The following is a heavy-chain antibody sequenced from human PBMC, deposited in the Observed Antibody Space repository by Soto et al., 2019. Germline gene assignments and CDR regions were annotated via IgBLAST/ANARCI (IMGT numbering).Heavy chain of an antibody. Sequence: SETLSLTCTVSGGSISSYYWSWIRQPPGKGLEWIGYIYYSGSTNYNPSLKSRVTISVDTSKNQFSLKLSSVTAADTAVYYCASKSGHSSGWSFTPSYYYYYYGMDVWGQGTTVTVSS. D-gene: IGHD6-19*01. CDR1: GGSISSYY. CDR2: IYYSGST. J-gene: IGHJ6*02. V-gene: IGHV4-59*01. CDR3: ASKSGHSSGWSFTPSYYYYYYGMDV.